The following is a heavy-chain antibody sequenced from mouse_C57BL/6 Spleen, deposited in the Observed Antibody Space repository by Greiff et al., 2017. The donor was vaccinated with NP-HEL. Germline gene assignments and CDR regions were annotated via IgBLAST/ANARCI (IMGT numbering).Heavy chain of an antibody. Sequence: EVQLVESGGGLVQSGRSPRLSCATSGFTFSDFYMEWVRQAPGKGLEWIAASRNKANDYTTEYSASVKGRFIVSRDTSQSILYLQMNALRAEDTAIYYCAIDAYSAWFAYWGQGTLVTVSA. CDR3: AIDAYSAWFAY. CDR1: GFTFSDFY. J-gene: IGHJ3*01. V-gene: IGHV7-1*01. CDR2: SRNKANDYTT. D-gene: IGHD3-1*01.